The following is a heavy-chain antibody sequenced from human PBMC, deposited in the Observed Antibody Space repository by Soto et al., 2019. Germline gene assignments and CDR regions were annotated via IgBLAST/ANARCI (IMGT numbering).Heavy chain of an antibody. CDR1: GFTFNSYS. V-gene: IGHV3-48*01. J-gene: IGHJ4*02. D-gene: IGHD2-2*01. CDR2: ISSSGTTM. Sequence: EVQLVEYGGDLVQPGGSLRLSCAASGFTFNSYSMNWVRQAPGKGLEWVSYISSSGTTMYYVDSVKGRFTISRDNAKNSLSLPMNSLRAEDTAVYYCARDQNYCSSTNCYQGFDYWGQGTLVTVSS. CDR3: ARDQNYCSSTNCYQGFDY.